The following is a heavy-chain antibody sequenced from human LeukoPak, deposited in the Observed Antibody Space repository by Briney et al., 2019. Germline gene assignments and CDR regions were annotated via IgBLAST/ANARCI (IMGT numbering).Heavy chain of an antibody. J-gene: IGHJ4*02. D-gene: IGHD1-26*01. Sequence: ASVKVSCKASGYTFTGYYMHWVRQAPGQGLEWMGWINPNSGGTNYAQKFQGRVTMTRDTSISTAYMELSRLRSDDTAVYSCARVSHHIVGACFDYWGQGTLVTVSS. CDR2: INPNSGGT. CDR3: ARVSHHIVGACFDY. V-gene: IGHV1-2*02. CDR1: GYTFTGYY.